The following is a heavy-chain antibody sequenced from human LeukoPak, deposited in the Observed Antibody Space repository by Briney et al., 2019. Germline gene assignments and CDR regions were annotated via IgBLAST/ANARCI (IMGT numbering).Heavy chain of an antibody. CDR1: GFTFSSYW. CDR2: IKQDGSEK. V-gene: IGHV3-7*01. J-gene: IGHJ4*02. CDR3: ARLAARYYFDY. Sequence: PGGSLRLSCAASGFTFSSYWMSWVRQAPGKGLKWVANIKQDGSEKYYVDSVKGRFTISRDNAKNSLYLQMNSLRAEDTAVYYCARLAARYYFDYWGQGTLVTVSS. D-gene: IGHD2-15*01.